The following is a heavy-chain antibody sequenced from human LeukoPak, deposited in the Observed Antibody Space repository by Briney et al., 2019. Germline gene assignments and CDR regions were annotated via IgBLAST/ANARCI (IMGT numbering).Heavy chain of an antibody. J-gene: IGHJ4*02. CDR1: GFTFSSYG. CDR2: ISGSGDTT. V-gene: IGHV3-23*01. D-gene: IGHD1-14*01. Sequence: GRSLRLSCAASGFTFSSYGMSWVRQAPGKGLEWVSGISGSGDTTYYADSVKGRFTISRDNSKNTLYLQMNSLRVEDTAVYYCAKGHSAHGTGFDCWGQGTLVAVSS. CDR3: AKGHSAHGTGFDC.